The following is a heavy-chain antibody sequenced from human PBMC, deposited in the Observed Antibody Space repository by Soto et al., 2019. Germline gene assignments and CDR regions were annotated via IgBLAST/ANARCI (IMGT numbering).Heavy chain of an antibody. Sequence: QVQLQESGPGLVKPSETLSLTCTVSGGSISSYYWSWIRQPPGKGLEWMGYIYYSGSTNYNPSLKSRVTISVDTSKHQFSLKLSSVTAADTAVYYCARCWGDIVVVVADTCAFDIWGQGTMVTVSS. CDR2: IYYSGST. J-gene: IGHJ3*02. CDR3: ARCWGDIVVVVADTCAFDI. CDR1: GGSISSYY. V-gene: IGHV4-59*01. D-gene: IGHD2-15*01.